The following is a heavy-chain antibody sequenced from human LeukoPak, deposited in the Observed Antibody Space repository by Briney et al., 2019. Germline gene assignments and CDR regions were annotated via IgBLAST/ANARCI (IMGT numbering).Heavy chain of an antibody. V-gene: IGHV3-9*01. Sequence: GGSLRLSCAASGFTFDDYAMHWVRQAPGKGLEWVSGISWNSGSIGYADSVKGRFTISRDNAKNSLYLQMNSVRAEDTALYYCAKDKNDFWSGYSDRYFDLWGRGTLVTVSS. CDR2: ISWNSGSI. CDR1: GFTFDDYA. D-gene: IGHD3-3*01. CDR3: AKDKNDFWSGYSDRYFDL. J-gene: IGHJ2*01.